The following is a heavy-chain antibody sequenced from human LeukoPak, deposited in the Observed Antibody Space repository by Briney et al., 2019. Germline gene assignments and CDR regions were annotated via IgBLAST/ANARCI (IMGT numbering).Heavy chain of an antibody. V-gene: IGHV1-46*01. CDR3: ARDLVYSYGYRRGAFDI. D-gene: IGHD5-18*01. CDR1: GYTFTSYY. CDR2: INPSGGST. J-gene: IGHJ3*02. Sequence: ASVKVSCKASGYTFTSYYMHWVRQAPGQGLEWMGIINPSGGSTSYAQKFQGRVTMTRDTSTSTVYMELGSLRSEDTAVYYYARDLVYSYGYRRGAFDIWGQGTMVTVSS.